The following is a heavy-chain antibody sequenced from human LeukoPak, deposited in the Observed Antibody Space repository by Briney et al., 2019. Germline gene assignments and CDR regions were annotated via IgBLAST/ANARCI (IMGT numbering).Heavy chain of an antibody. CDR1: GYTFTSYG. J-gene: IGHJ4*02. V-gene: IGHV1-69*13. CDR3: ARDPYYYDSSGYYDY. CDR2: IIPIFGTA. D-gene: IGHD3-22*01. Sequence: VASVKVSCKASGYTFTSYGISWVRQAPGQGLEWMGGIIPIFGTANYAQKFQGRVTITADESTSTAYMELSSLRSEDTAVYYCARDPYYYDSSGYYDYWGQGTLVTVSS.